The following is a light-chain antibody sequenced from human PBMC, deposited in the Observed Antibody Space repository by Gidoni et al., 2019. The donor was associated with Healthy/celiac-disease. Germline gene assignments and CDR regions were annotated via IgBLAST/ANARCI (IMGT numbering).Light chain of an antibody. J-gene: IGKJ4*01. V-gene: IGKV1-39*01. Sequence: DIQMTQSPSSLSASVGDRVTITCRASQSFSSYLNWYQQKPGKAPKLLIYAASSLQSGVPSRFSGSGSGTDFTLTISSLQPEDFATYYCQQSYSTRLTFXGXTKVEIK. CDR3: QQSYSTRLT. CDR1: QSFSSY. CDR2: AAS.